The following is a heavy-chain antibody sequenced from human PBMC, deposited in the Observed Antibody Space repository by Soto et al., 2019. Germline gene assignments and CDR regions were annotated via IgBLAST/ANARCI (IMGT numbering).Heavy chain of an antibody. D-gene: IGHD2-15*01. CDR3: AKDLGYCSGGSCLFDY. CDR2: ISGSGGST. Sequence: RRLSCAASGFTFSSYAMSWVRQAPGKGLEWVSAISGSGGSTYYADSVKGRFTISRDNSKNTLYLQMNSLRAEDTAVYYCAKDLGYCSGGSCLFDYWGQGTLVTVLL. V-gene: IGHV3-23*01. J-gene: IGHJ4*02. CDR1: GFTFSSYA.